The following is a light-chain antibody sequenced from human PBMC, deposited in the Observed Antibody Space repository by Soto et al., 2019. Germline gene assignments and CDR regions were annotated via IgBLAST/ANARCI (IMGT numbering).Light chain of an antibody. CDR1: QVVSSR. V-gene: IGKV1-12*01. CDR3: QQAASFPIT. Sequence: DIQMTQSPSSVSASVGDRVTITCRASQVVSSRLAWYQKKPGKAPKVLIYGASSLQSGVPSRFSGSGSGTDFTLTISSLQPEDSATYYCQQAASFPITFGQGTRLEIK. CDR2: GAS. J-gene: IGKJ5*01.